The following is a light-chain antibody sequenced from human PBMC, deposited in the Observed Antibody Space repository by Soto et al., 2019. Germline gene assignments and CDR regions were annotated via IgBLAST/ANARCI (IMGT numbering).Light chain of an antibody. V-gene: IGLV1-44*01. CDR2: SNN. CDR1: SSNIGSNT. Sequence: QYVLTQPPSASGTPGQRVTISCSGSSSNIGSNTVNWFQQLPGTAPKLLIYSNNQRPSVVPDRFSGSKSGTSASLAISGLQSGDQADYYCAAWYDSLNGVVFGGGTKLTVL. CDR3: AAWYDSLNGVV. J-gene: IGLJ2*01.